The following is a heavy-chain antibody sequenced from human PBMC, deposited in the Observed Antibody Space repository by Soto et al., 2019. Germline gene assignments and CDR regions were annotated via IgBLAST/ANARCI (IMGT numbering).Heavy chain of an antibody. Sequence: SVKVSCTASGFTNTRSAMQWVRQARGQRLEWIGWIVVGSGNTNYAQKFQERVTITRDMSTSTAYMELSSLRSEDTAVYYCAADRAVTTSWGQGTLVTVSS. D-gene: IGHD4-17*01. J-gene: IGHJ5*02. V-gene: IGHV1-58*02. CDR1: GFTNTRSA. CDR2: IVVGSGNT. CDR3: AADRAVTTS.